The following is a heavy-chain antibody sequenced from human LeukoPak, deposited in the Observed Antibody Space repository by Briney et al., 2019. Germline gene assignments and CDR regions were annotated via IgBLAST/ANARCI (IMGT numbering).Heavy chain of an antibody. CDR1: GFNFSSYA. V-gene: IGHV3-30*04. CDR3: AKDHPPYYYGSGSNFDY. Sequence: GGSLRLSCAASGFNFSSYAMHWVRQAPGKGLEWVAAISYDGSNKYYADSVKGRFTISRDNSKNTLYLQMNSLRAEDTAVYYCAKDHPPYYYGSGSNFDYWGQGTLVTVSS. D-gene: IGHD3-10*01. J-gene: IGHJ4*02. CDR2: ISYDGSNK.